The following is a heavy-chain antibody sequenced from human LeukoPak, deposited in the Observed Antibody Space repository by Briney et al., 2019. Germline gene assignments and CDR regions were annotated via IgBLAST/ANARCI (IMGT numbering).Heavy chain of an antibody. CDR1: GFTFSSYS. Sequence: GGSLRLSCAASGFTFSSYSMNWVRQAPGKGLEWVSSISSSSSYIYYADSVKGRFTISRDNAKNSLYLQMNSLRAEDTAVYYCARDPQYDSSGYYSPYFDYWGQGTLVTVSS. V-gene: IGHV3-21*01. J-gene: IGHJ4*02. CDR2: ISSSSSYI. D-gene: IGHD3-22*01. CDR3: ARDPQYDSSGYYSPYFDY.